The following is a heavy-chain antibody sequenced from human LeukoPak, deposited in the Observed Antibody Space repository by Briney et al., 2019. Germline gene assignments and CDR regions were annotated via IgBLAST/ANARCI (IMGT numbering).Heavy chain of an antibody. D-gene: IGHD3-10*01. V-gene: IGHV1-8*03. Sequence: ASVKVSCKASGYTFTSYDINWVRQATGQGLEWMGWMNPNSGNTGYAQKFQGRVTITRNTSISTAYMELSSLRSEDTAVYYCVREVTMVRGVITFYHYNGMDVWGQGTAVTVSS. J-gene: IGHJ6*02. CDR3: VREVTMVRGVITFYHYNGMDV. CDR2: MNPNSGNT. CDR1: GYTFTSYD.